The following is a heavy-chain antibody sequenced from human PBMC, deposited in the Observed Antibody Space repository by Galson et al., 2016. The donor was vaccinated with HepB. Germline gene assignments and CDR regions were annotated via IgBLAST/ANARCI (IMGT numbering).Heavy chain of an antibody. J-gene: IGHJ4*02. D-gene: IGHD5-24*01. CDR1: GFTVSSTY. V-gene: IGHV3-66*02. CDR2: IFSGGTT. Sequence: SLRLSCAASGFTVSSTYMAWVRQAPGKGLESVAVIFSGGTTFYADSLLGRFTISRDSSKTTLFLQMNSLRADDTAVYYWARDSCYNEHGGFDNWGQGTLVTVSS. CDR3: ARDSCYNEHGGFDN.